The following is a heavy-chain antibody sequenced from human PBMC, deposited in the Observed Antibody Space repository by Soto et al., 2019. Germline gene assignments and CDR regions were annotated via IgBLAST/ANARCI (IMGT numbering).Heavy chain of an antibody. J-gene: IGHJ4*02. CDR3: ARDELSARHDYYDSSGYVDY. CDR1: GFTFSSYA. D-gene: IGHD3-22*01. Sequence: GGSLRLSCAASGFTFSSYAMHWVRQAPGKGLEWVAVISYDGSNKYYADSVKGRFTISRDNSKNTLYLQMNSLRAEDTAVYYCARDELSARHDYYDSSGYVDYWGQGTLVTVSS. V-gene: IGHV3-30-3*01. CDR2: ISYDGSNK.